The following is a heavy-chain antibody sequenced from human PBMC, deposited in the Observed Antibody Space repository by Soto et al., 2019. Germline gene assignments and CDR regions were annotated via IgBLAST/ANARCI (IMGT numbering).Heavy chain of an antibody. CDR2: LNKDGSRT. D-gene: IGHD3-16*01. Sequence: WGSLRLSCAASGLAFVNYWFHFVRQAPGKWLVWVSRLNKDGSRTDYADSVKGRFTIFRDNARNTLYLQINSLRAEDTAVYYCGRDLGGVGSYWGQGTLVTVSS. CDR1: GLAFVNYW. CDR3: GRDLGGVGSY. V-gene: IGHV3-74*01. J-gene: IGHJ4*02.